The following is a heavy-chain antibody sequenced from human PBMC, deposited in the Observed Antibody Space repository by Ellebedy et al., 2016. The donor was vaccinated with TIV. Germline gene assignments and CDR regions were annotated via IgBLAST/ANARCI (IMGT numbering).Heavy chain of an antibody. CDR1: GFTFSSYA. V-gene: IGHV3-23*01. CDR2: ISASGAST. CDR3: AKVGRGTLLWFGD. Sequence: GESLKISCEASGFTFSSYAMSLVRQAPGKGLEWVSGISASGASTYYEDSVKGRFTIFRENSKNTLYLQMNSLRAEDTAIYYCAKVGRGTLLWFGDWGQGTLVTVSS. J-gene: IGHJ4*02. D-gene: IGHD3-10*01.